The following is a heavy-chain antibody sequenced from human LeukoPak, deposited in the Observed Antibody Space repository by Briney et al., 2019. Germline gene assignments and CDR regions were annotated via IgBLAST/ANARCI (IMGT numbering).Heavy chain of an antibody. CDR3: ARGGSRYFHN. CDR1: GFSLSSYA. D-gene: IGHD3-10*01. Sequence: GGSLRLSCAASGFSLSSYAMSWVRQAPGKGLEWVSAMSGSGSSTYYADSVKGRFTISRDNSKNTLYLQMNSLRAEDTAVYYCARGGSRYFHNWGQGTLVTVST. V-gene: IGHV3-23*01. CDR2: MSGSGSST. J-gene: IGHJ4*02.